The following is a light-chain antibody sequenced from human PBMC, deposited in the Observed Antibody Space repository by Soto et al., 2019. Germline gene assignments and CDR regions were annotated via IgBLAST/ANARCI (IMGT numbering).Light chain of an antibody. CDR1: MRDVGGYNL. Sequence: QPVLTQPASVSGSPGQSITISCAGTMRDVGGYNLVSWYQQHPGRAPQLILYEVRNRPSGISFRFSGSKSGNTASLTISGLQAEDEADYYCSSFTSKSSLIFGGGTKVTVL. CDR3: SSFTSKSSLI. CDR2: EVR. J-gene: IGLJ2*01. V-gene: IGLV2-14*01.